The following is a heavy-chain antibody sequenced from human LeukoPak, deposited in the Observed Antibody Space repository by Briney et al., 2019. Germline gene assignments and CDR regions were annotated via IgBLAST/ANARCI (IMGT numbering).Heavy chain of an antibody. CDR1: GVSITNYY. Sequence: SETLSLTCTVSGVSITNYYWAWIRQPAGKGLEWIGRMYISGSTNYNPSLKSRVSISIDKTKNQFSLKLRSVTAADTAVYYCSRDYLVGAPLDYWAQGTLVTVSS. V-gene: IGHV4-4*07. D-gene: IGHD1-26*01. CDR2: MYISGST. CDR3: SRDYLVGAPLDY. J-gene: IGHJ4*02.